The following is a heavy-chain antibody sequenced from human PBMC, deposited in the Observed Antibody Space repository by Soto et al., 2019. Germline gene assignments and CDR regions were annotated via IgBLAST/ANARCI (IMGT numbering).Heavy chain of an antibody. D-gene: IGHD2-2*01. Sequence: QLQLQESGSGLVKPSQTLSLTCAVAGGSISSGCYSWSWLRQPPGKGMEWIGYMYHSGITYYNPSLKSRVTISIDRSKNQFSLKLSSVTAADTAVYYCARVPYYWGQGILVTVSS. CDR3: ARVPYY. J-gene: IGHJ4*02. CDR1: GGSISSGCYS. CDR2: MYHSGIT. V-gene: IGHV4-30-2*01.